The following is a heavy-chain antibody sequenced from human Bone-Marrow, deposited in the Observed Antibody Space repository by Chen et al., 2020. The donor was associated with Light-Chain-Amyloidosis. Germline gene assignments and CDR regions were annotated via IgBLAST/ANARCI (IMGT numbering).Heavy chain of an antibody. V-gene: IGHV5-51*01. J-gene: IGHJ4*02. Sequence: EVQLEQSGPEVKKPGESLKISCKGSGYTFPNYWIGWVRQMPGKGLEWMGVIYPDDSDDRYSPSFVGQVTISAEKSITTAHLQWRSLKDSDSAMYYCARRRDGYNFDYSGQGPLVTVSS. CDR3: ARRRDGYNFDY. CDR2: IYPDDSDD. D-gene: IGHD5-12*01. CDR1: GYTFPNYW.